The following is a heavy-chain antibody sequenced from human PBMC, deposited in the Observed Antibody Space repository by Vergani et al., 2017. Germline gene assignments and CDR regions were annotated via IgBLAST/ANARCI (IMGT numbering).Heavy chain of an antibody. Sequence: RLVQSGGGLAHPGGSLRLSCAASGLPVSGFAFNTYAMIWVRQAPGKGLEWVSGISATGDENTDYADSVKGRFTISRDNSKNTVYLQMNSLKAEDRATYYCAREERSNTSPFVGDWGQVTLVTV. D-gene: IGHD2/OR15-2a*01. CDR3: AREERSNTSPFVGD. CDR1: GLPVSGFAFNTYA. J-gene: IGHJ4*02. CDR2: ISATGDENT. V-gene: IGHV3-23*04.